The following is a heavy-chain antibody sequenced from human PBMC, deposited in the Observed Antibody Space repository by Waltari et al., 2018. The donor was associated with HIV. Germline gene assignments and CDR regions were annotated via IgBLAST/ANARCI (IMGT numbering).Heavy chain of an antibody. CDR1: GYTFTSYD. D-gene: IGHD1-26*01. V-gene: IGHV1-8*01. CDR2: MKPHRGTT. CDR3: ARVRRPSGSYYLSY. J-gene: IGHJ4*02. Sequence: QVQLEQSGAEVKKPGASVKVSCKASGYTFTSYDIFWVRQATGQGLEWMGWMKPHRGTTADAQKSQGRVTMTRKTSITTAYMVLGSLRSEDTAVYYCARVRRPSGSYYLSYWGQGTLVTVSS.